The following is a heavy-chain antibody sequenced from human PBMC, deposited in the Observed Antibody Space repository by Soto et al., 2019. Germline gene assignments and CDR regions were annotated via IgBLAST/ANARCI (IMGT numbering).Heavy chain of an antibody. CDR2: VSAYNGNA. J-gene: IGHJ6*02. Sequence: ASVKVSWKASGYTFTSYFITWVRQAPGQGLEWMGWVSAYNGNANYAQTLYGRVTMTTDTSTSTAYMELRSLRFDDTAVYYCARQNYYSGMDVWGQGTTVTVSS. V-gene: IGHV1-18*01. CDR3: ARQNYYSGMDV. CDR1: GYTFTSYF.